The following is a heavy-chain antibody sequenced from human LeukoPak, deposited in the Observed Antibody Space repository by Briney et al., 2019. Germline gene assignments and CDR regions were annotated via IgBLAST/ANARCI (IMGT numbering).Heavy chain of an antibody. J-gene: IGHJ4*02. D-gene: IGHD5-18*01. CDR3: RSTDTAMGPFDY. CDR2: IYYTGST. CDR1: GGSISSSSYY. Sequence: KPSETLSLTCTVSGGSISSSSYYWGWIRQPPGKGLEWIGSIYYTGSTYYNPSLKSRVAISVDTPKNQFSLKLSSVTAADTAVYYCRSTDTAMGPFDYWGQGNLVTVSS. V-gene: IGHV4-39*01.